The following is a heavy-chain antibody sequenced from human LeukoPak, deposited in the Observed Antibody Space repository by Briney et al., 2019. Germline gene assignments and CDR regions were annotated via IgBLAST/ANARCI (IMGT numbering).Heavy chain of an antibody. CDR1: GGSISSSSYY. D-gene: IGHD3-22*01. CDR3: ARDPSRFYDSSGYYPDY. CDR2: IYYSGST. V-gene: IGHV4-39*07. Sequence: SETLSLTCTVSGGSISSSSYYWGWIRQPPGKGLEWIGSIYYSGSTYYNPSLKSRVTISVDTSKNQFSLKLSSVTAADTAVYYCARDPSRFYDSSGYYPDYWGQGTLVTVSS. J-gene: IGHJ4*02.